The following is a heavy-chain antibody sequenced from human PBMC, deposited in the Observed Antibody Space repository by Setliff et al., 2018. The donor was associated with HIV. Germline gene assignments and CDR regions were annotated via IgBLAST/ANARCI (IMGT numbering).Heavy chain of an antibody. Sequence: PSETLSLTCTVSGVIISSDSFFWSWIRQPAVKGLEWIGHISATGSTNYNPSLKSRVTMSLDTSKNQFSLNLNSVTAADAAVYFCARAREGWKPFAFDYWGQGTLVTVSS. CDR3: ARAREGWKPFAFDY. J-gene: IGHJ4*02. CDR2: ISATGST. CDR1: GVIISSDSFF. D-gene: IGHD1-1*01. V-gene: IGHV4-61*09.